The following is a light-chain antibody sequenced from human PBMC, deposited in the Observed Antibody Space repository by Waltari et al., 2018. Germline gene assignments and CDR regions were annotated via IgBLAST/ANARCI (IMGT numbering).Light chain of an antibody. CDR3: QKYGTLPAT. V-gene: IGKV3-20*01. J-gene: IGKJ1*01. CDR2: EAS. CDR1: QSVIRY. Sequence: EIVLTQSPGTLSLYPGERATLSCRASQSVIRYLAWYQQKPGQAPRLLIYEASRRANGIPDRFSGSGSGTDFTLTISRLEPEDFAVYYCQKYGTLPATFGQGTKVEIK.